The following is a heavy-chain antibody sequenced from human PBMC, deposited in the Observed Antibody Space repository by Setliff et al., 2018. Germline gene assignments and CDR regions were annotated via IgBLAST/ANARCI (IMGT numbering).Heavy chain of an antibody. CDR3: ARGGYSSSWIHPPDY. Sequence: ASVKVSCKASGGTFSSYAISWVRQAPGQGLEWMGGIIPILGIANYAQKFQGRVTITADKSTSTAYMELSSLRSEDTAVYYCARGGYSSSWIHPPDYWGQGTLVTVSS. D-gene: IGHD6-13*01. CDR2: IIPILGIA. V-gene: IGHV1-69*10. J-gene: IGHJ4*02. CDR1: GGTFSSYA.